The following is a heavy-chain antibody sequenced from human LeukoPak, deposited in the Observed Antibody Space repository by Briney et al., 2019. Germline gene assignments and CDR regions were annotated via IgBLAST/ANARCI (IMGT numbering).Heavy chain of an antibody. CDR1: GGTFSSYA. D-gene: IGHD1-26*01. V-gene: IGHV1-69*13. Sequence: SVKVSCKASGGTFSSYAISWVRQAPGQGLEWMGGIIPIFGTTNYAQKFQGRVTISADEFTNTAYMELSILRSEDTAVYYCARDSPIVGATPDYYYYYMDVWGKGTTVTISS. CDR3: ARDSPIVGATPDYYYYYMDV. CDR2: IIPIFGTT. J-gene: IGHJ6*03.